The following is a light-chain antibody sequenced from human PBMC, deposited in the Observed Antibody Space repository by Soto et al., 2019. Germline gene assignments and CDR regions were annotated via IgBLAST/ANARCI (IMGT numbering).Light chain of an antibody. CDR2: GAS. Sequence: IVLTHSPVTLSLSAVEISTLSLRASQTISGTLAWYQQKPGQAPRLLIHGASTRAPGFPARFSGSGSGTDFTLTISSLQAEDFAVYYCQQYDNWPWTFGQGTKVDIK. CDR3: QQYDNWPWT. V-gene: IGKV3-15*01. CDR1: QTISGT. J-gene: IGKJ1*01.